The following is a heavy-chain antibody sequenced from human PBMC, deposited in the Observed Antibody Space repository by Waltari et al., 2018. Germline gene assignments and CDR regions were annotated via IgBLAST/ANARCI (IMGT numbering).Heavy chain of an antibody. D-gene: IGHD2-8*02. CDR2: IKSKINGGTT. Sequence: EVQLVESGGGLVEPGGSLRLSCAGSGVTFSTAWMHWVRQAPGKGLEWVGRIKSKINGGTTEYGAPVKGRFTISRDDSKNTVYLQMNSLKTEDTGVYYCGDFTAFDYWGQGSLVTVSS. J-gene: IGHJ4*02. CDR1: GVTFSTAW. V-gene: IGHV3-15*01. CDR3: GDFTAFDY.